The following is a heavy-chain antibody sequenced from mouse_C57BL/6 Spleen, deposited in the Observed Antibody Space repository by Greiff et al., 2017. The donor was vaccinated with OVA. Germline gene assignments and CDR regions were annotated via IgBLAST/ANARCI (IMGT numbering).Heavy chain of an antibody. D-gene: IGHD1-1*01. V-gene: IGHV1-54*01. J-gene: IGHJ2*01. CDR2: INPGSGGT. CDR1: GYAFTNYL. Sequence: LVESGAELVRPGTSVKVSCKASGYAFTNYLIEWVKQRPGQGLEWIGVINPGSGGTNYNEKFKGKATLTADKSSSTAYMQLSSLTSEDSAVYFCARSLITTYYFDYWGQGTTLTVSS. CDR3: ARSLITTYYFDY.